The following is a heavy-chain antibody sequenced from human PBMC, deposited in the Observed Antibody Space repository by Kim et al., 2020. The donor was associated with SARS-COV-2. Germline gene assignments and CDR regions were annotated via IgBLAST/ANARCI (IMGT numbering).Heavy chain of an antibody. V-gene: IGHV4-61*01. CDR1: GGSVSSGSYY. CDR2: IYYSGST. J-gene: IGHJ5*02. CDR3: ARVQRYCSGGSCYSGKAWFDP. D-gene: IGHD2-15*01. Sequence: SETLSLTCTVSGGSVSSGSYYWSWIRQPPGKGLEWIGYIYYSGSTNYNPSLKSRVTISVDTSKNQFSLKLSSVTAADTAVYYCARVQRYCSGGSCYSGKAWFDPWGQGTLVTVSS.